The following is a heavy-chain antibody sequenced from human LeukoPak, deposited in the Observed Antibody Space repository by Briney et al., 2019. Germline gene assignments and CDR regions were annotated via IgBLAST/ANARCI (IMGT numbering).Heavy chain of an antibody. J-gene: IGHJ4*02. CDR3: AKGNDYYGSGSFDY. Sequence: PGGSLRLSCAASGFTFSSYAMSWVRQAPGKGLEWVSAISGSGGSTYYADSVKGRFTISRDNSKNTLYLQINSLRAEDTAVYYCAKGNDYYGSGSFDYWGQGTLVTVSS. CDR2: ISGSGGST. D-gene: IGHD3-10*01. CDR1: GFTFSSYA. V-gene: IGHV3-23*01.